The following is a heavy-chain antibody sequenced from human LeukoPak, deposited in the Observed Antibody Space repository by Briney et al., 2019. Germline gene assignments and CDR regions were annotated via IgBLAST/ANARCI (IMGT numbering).Heavy chain of an antibody. J-gene: IGHJ4*02. CDR2: ISSSTSTK. D-gene: IGHD5-12*01. Sequence: GGSLRLSCAPSGFTFSSYDMNWVRQAPGKGLEWVSYISSSTSTKYYADSVKGRFTISRDNAKNSLYLQMNSLRAEDTAVYYCAREGGYSEFDNWGQGTLVTVSS. CDR1: GFTFSSYD. V-gene: IGHV3-48*04. CDR3: AREGGYSEFDN.